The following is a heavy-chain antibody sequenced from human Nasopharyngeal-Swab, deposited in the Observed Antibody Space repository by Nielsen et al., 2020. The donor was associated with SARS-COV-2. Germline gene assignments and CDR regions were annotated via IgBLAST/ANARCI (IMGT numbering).Heavy chain of an antibody. J-gene: IGHJ4*02. CDR3: ARGGYSSGWVVY. Sequence: SETLSLTCTVSGGSISSSSYYRGWIRQPPGKGLEWIGSIYYSGSTYYNPSLKSRVTISVDTSKNQFSLKLSSVTAADTAVYYCARGGYSSGWVVYWGQGTLVTVSS. CDR1: GGSISSSSYY. D-gene: IGHD6-19*01. V-gene: IGHV4-39*07. CDR2: IYYSGST.